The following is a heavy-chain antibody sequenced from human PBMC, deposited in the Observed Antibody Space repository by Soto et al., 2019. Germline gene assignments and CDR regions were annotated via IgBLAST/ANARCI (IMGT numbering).Heavy chain of an antibody. CDR3: ARGFERLDRSAY. CDR1: GFTFSSYA. Sequence: QVQLVESGGGVVQPGRSLRLSCAASGFTFSSYAMHWVRQAPGKGLEWVAVISYDGSSKYYADSVKGRFTISRDNSKNTLYVQMSSLRVEDTAVYYCARGFERLDRSAYWGQGTLVTVSS. J-gene: IGHJ4*02. CDR2: ISYDGSSK. D-gene: IGHD2-15*01. V-gene: IGHV3-30-3*01.